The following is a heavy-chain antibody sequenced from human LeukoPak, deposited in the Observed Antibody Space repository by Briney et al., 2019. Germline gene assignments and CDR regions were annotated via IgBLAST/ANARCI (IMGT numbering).Heavy chain of an antibody. CDR1: GFSFSSYA. Sequence: GGSMRLSSAASGFSFSSYAMSWVRQAPGEGLEWVSAISGSGANTYYADSVKGRFTISRDNSKNTLYLQMNSLCKDNTAVYYCAKALGPYYYGSGPCYYYGMDVWGQGTTVTVSS. D-gene: IGHD3-10*01. CDR2: ISGSGANT. V-gene: IGHV3-23*01. J-gene: IGHJ6*02. CDR3: AKALGPYYYGSGPCYYYGMDV.